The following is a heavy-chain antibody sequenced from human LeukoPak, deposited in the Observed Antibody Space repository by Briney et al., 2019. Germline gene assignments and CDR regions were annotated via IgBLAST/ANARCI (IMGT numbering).Heavy chain of an antibody. CDR1: GFALSTSGVG. CDR3: AHRPIAAAGIGFDY. CDR2: IYWNDDK. J-gene: IGHJ4*02. D-gene: IGHD6-13*01. V-gene: IGHV2-5*01. Sequence: SGPTLVNPTQTLTLTCPFSGFALSTSGVGVGWIRQPPGKALEGLALIYWNDDKRYSPALKSRLTITTDTSKHQVVLTMTNMDPVDTATYYCAHRPIAAAGIGFDYWGEGTLGTVSS.